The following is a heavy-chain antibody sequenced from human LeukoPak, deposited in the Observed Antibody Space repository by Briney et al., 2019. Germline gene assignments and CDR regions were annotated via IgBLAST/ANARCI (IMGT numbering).Heavy chain of an antibody. V-gene: IGHV3-30*18. CDR2: ISYDGSNK. J-gene: IGHJ4*02. CDR1: GFTFSSYG. CDR3: AKDIGDDYGDFVDY. Sequence: GGSLRLSCAASGFTFSSYGIHWVRQAPGKGLEWVAIISYDGSNKYYADSVKGRFTISRDNSKNTLYLQMNSLRAEDTAVYYCAKDIGDDYGDFVDYWGQGTLVTVSS. D-gene: IGHD4-17*01.